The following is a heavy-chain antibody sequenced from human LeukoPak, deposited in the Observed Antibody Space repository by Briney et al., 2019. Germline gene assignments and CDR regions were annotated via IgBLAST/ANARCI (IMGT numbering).Heavy chain of an antibody. D-gene: IGHD3-9*01. J-gene: IGHJ6*02. V-gene: IGHV4-59*01. CDR3: ARFHDILTGYYGMDV. CDR2: IYYSGST. Sequence: SETLSLTCAISGGSINNYYWSWIRQPPGKGLEWIGYIYYSGSTNYNPSLKSRVTISVDTSKNQFSLKLSSVTAADTAVYYCARFHDILTGYYGMDVWGQGTTVTVSS. CDR1: GGSINNYY.